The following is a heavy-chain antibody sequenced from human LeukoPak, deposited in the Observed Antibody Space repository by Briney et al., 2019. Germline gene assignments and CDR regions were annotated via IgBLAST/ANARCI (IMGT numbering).Heavy chain of an antibody. V-gene: IGHV1-2*06. J-gene: IGHJ4*02. CDR2: INPNSGGT. CDR1: GYTFTGYY. Sequence: ASVKDSCKASGYTFTGYYMHWVRQAPGQGLEWMGRINPNSGGTNYAQKFQGRVTMTRDTSISTAYMELSRLRSDDTAVYYCARAAGLYYDFWSGYAHWGQGTLVTVSS. CDR3: ARAAGLYYDFWSGYAH. D-gene: IGHD3-3*01.